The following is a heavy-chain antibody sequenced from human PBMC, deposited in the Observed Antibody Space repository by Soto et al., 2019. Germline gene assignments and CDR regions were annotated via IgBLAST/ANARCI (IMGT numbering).Heavy chain of an antibody. CDR1: GGSISSYY. Sequence: SETLSLTCTVSGGSISSYYWSWIRQPPGKGLEWIGYIYYSGSTNYNPSLKSRVTISVDTSKNQFSLKLSSVTAADTAVYYCARAYYYDSSGYYVFDYWGQGTLVTVSS. J-gene: IGHJ4*02. CDR3: ARAYYYDSSGYYVFDY. CDR2: IYYSGST. V-gene: IGHV4-59*01. D-gene: IGHD3-22*01.